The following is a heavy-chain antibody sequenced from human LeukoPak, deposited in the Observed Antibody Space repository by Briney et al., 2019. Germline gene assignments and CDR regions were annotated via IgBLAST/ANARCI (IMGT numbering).Heavy chain of an antibody. CDR1: GFTFSSYS. CDR3: VRGTYHAYYMDV. V-gene: IGHV3-21*01. Sequence: GGSLRLSCAASGFTFSSYSMNWVRQAPGKGLEWVSSISSSSSYIYYADSVKGRFTISRDNAKNTVYLQTSSLTAEDTAVYYCVRGTYHAYYMDVWGKGTTVTVSS. J-gene: IGHJ6*03. CDR2: ISSSSSYI. D-gene: IGHD3-16*01.